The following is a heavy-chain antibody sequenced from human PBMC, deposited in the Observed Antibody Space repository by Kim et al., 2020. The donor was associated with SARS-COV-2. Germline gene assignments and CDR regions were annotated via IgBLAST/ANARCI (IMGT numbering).Heavy chain of an antibody. CDR3: ARDQSLYYYGSWSYYNEGWFDP. D-gene: IGHD3-10*01. V-gene: IGHV4-59*01. J-gene: IGHJ5*02. CDR1: GGSISSYY. Sequence: SQTLSLTCTVSGGSISSYYWSWIRQPPGKGLEWIGYIYYSGSTNYNPSLKSRVTISVDTSKNQFSLKLSSVTAADTAVYYCARDQSLYYYGSWSYYNEGWFDPWGQGTLVTVSS. CDR2: IYYSGST.